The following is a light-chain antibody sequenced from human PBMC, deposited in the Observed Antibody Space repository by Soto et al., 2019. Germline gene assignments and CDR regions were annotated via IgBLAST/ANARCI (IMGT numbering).Light chain of an antibody. CDR2: GAS. V-gene: IGKV3-20*01. J-gene: IGKJ1*01. CDR1: QAVASRD. CDR3: QHFGNSLWT. Sequence: EIVLTQSPGTLSLSPGERATLSFRPSQAVASRDLAWYQQKSGQAPRLLIYGASSRAIHTPDRFSGSGSGTDFTLTISGLEPEDFAVYYCQHFGNSLWTFGQGTKVDI.